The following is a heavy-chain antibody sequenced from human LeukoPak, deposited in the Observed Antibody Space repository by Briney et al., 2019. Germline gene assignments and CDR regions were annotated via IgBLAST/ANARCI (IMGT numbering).Heavy chain of an antibody. CDR1: GGSISSSNW. J-gene: IGHJ6*03. V-gene: IGHV4-4*02. CDR2: IYHSGST. Sequence: SGTLSLTCAVSGGSISSSNWWSWVRQPPGKGLEWIGEIYHSGSTNYNPSLKSRVTISVDKSKNQFSLKLSSVTAADTAVYYCARHPRIAARFYYYYMDVWGKGTTVTVSS. D-gene: IGHD6-6*01. CDR3: ARHPRIAARFYYYYMDV.